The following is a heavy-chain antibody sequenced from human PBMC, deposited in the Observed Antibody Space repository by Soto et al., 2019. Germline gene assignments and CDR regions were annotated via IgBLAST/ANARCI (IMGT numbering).Heavy chain of an antibody. V-gene: IGHV1-69*01. CDR3: ATAGFRGTSIHQFEF. D-gene: IGHD3-10*01. J-gene: IGHJ4*02. Sequence: QVQLVQSATEVKKPGSSVKVSCQASGGTFNSYGISWVRRAPGQGLEWMGAILPVLDTISSCQRFRGRVSITADEVTTTAYMELSGLRSEDTAIYYCATAGFRGTSIHQFEFWGQGTLVTVSP. CDR2: ILPVLDTI. CDR1: GGTFNSYG.